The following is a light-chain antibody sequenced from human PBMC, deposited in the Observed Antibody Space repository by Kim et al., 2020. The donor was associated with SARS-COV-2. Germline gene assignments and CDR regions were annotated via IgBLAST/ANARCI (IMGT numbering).Light chain of an antibody. CDR2: LNSDGSH. Sequence: ASVKLTCTLSSGHISYAIAWHQQQPEKGPRYLMKLNSDGSHRTGDGIPDRFSGSSSGAERYLTISSLQSEDEADYYCQTWDTGIGVFGGGTQLTVL. J-gene: IGLJ3*02. V-gene: IGLV4-69*01. CDR1: SGHISYA. CDR3: QTWDTGIGV.